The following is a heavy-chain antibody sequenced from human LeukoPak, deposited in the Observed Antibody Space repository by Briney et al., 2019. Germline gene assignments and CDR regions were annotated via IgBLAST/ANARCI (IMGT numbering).Heavy chain of an antibody. CDR3: ARSKEPYYDYVWGSYRLDAFDI. V-gene: IGHV4-39*07. J-gene: IGHJ3*02. D-gene: IGHD3-16*02. CDR2: IFYSGST. CDR1: GGSISTANYY. Sequence: PSETLSLTCTVSGGSISTANYYWGWIRQPPGKGLEWIGNIFYSGSTYYSPSLKSRVTISVDTSKNQFSLKLSSVTAADTAVYYCARSKEPYYDYVWGSYRLDAFDIWGQGTMVTVSS.